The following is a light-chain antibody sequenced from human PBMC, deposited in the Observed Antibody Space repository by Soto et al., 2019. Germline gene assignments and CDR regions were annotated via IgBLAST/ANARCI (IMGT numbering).Light chain of an antibody. CDR3: SSYTSSSTFV. Sequence: QSALTQPASVSGSPGQSITISCTGSSSDVGGYNYVSWYQQRPGKAPKLMIYDVSNRPSGVSNRFSGSKSGNTASLTISGLQAEDEADYYCSSYTSSSTFVFGGGTKLTVL. J-gene: IGLJ2*01. CDR1: SSDVGGYNY. V-gene: IGLV2-14*01. CDR2: DVS.